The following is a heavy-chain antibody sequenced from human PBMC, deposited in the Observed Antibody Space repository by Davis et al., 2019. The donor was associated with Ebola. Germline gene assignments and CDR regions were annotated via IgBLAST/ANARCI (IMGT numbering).Heavy chain of an antibody. CDR1: GGSISSYY. D-gene: IGHD1-26*01. J-gene: IGHJ4*02. Sequence: SETLSLTCSVSGGSISSYYWSWIRQTPGKGLEWIGHISDTGRAKYNPSLRSRVTISLDTSKIQFSLKVSSVAAVDTAVYYCGRHRVGEGIDFWGQGTLVTVSS. V-gene: IGHV4-59*01. CDR2: ISDTGRA. CDR3: GRHRVGEGIDF.